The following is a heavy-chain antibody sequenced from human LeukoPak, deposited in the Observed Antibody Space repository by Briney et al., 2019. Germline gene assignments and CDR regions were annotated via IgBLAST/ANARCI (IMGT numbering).Heavy chain of an antibody. CDR3: ARSREAYCGGDCPARYMDV. CDR1: GGTFSSYA. CDR2: IIPIFGTA. V-gene: IGHV1-69*05. J-gene: IGHJ6*03. Sequence: ASVKVSCKASGGTFSSYAISWVQQAPGQGLEWMGGIIPIFGTANYAQKFQGRVTITTDESTSTAYMELSSLRSEDTAVYYCARSREAYCGGDCPARYMDVWGKGTTVTVSS. D-gene: IGHD2-21*01.